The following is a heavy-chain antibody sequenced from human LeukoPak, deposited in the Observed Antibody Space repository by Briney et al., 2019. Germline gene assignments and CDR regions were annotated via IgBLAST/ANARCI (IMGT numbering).Heavy chain of an antibody. CDR1: GYTFTSYY. Sequence: GASVKVSCKASGYTFTSYYMHWVRQAPGQGLEWMGLINPTGGSTGYAQKFQGRVTMTRDTSTSTVYMELSSLRSEDTAVYYCARNRPMDQPYYDFWIGYFRAWRGRYNWFNPWGKGTLSPSPQ. D-gene: IGHD3-3*01. J-gene: IGHJ5*02. CDR2: INPTGGST. V-gene: IGHV1-46*01. CDR3: ARNRPMDQPYYDFWIGYFRAWRGRYNWFNP.